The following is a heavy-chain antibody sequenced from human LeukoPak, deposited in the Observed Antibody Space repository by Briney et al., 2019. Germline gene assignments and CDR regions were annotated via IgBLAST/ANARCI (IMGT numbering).Heavy chain of an antibody. CDR3: ARDSDSSGYYLFDY. D-gene: IGHD3-22*01. Sequence: PSETLSLTCTVSGGSISSYYWSWIRQPPGKGLEWIGYIYYSGSTNYNPSLKSRVTISVDTSKNQFSLKLSSVPAADTAVYYCARDSDSSGYYLFDYWGQGTLVTVSS. CDR1: GGSISSYY. CDR2: IYYSGST. V-gene: IGHV4-59*01. J-gene: IGHJ4*02.